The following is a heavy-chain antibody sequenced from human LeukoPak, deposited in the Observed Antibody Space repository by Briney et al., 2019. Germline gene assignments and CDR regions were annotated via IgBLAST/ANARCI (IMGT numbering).Heavy chain of an antibody. Sequence: GGSLRLSCAASGFTFSSYGMHWVRQAPGKGLEWVAVISYDGSNKYYADSVKGRFTISRDNSKNTLYLQMNSLRAEDTAVYYCAKGGGSGSYLDYWGQGTLVTVSS. CDR3: AKGGGSGSYLDY. V-gene: IGHV3-30*18. CDR2: ISYDGSNK. D-gene: IGHD3-10*01. J-gene: IGHJ4*02. CDR1: GFTFSSYG.